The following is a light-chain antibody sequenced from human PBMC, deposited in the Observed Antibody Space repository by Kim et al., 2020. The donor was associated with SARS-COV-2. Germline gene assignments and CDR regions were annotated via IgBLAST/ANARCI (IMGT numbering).Light chain of an antibody. J-gene: IGKJ5*01. CDR3: QQYDSLLIT. CDR2: DAS. Sequence: DIQMTQSQSSLSASVGDRVTITCQASQDISDYLNWYQQKPGKAPQLLIYDASNLETGVPLRFSGSGSGTHFTFTISSLQPEDVATYYCQQYDSLLITFGQGTRLEIK. CDR1: QDISDY. V-gene: IGKV1-33*01.